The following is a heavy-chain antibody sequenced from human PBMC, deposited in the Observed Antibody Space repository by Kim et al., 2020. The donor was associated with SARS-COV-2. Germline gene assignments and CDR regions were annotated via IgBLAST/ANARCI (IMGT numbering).Heavy chain of an antibody. D-gene: IGHD3-10*01. CDR3: SDSRWFGEHTYNFDY. CDR1: GVSISSGGYS. Sequence: SETLSLTCAVSGVSISSGGYSWSWLRQPPGQGLEWIGYIYHSGSTYYNPSLKSRVTISVNSSKNQFPLKHSSVTAAATAVYCSSDSRWFGEHTYNFDY. V-gene: IGHV4-30-2*01. CDR2: IYHSGST. J-gene: IGHJ4*01.